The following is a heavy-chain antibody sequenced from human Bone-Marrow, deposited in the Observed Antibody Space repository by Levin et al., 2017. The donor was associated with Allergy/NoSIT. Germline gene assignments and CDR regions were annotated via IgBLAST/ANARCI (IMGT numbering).Heavy chain of an antibody. J-gene: IGHJ2*01. CDR1: GFTFSSYA. CDR3: AKSVAGYWYFDL. V-gene: IGHV3-23*01. D-gene: IGHD6-19*01. CDR2: LTGGGGTT. Sequence: GESLKISCAASGFTFSSYAMNWVRQAPGKGLEWVSGLTGGGGTTYYADSVKGRFTISRDNSKNTLYLQMNSLRAEVTALYYCAKSVAGYWYFDLWGRGTLVAVSS.